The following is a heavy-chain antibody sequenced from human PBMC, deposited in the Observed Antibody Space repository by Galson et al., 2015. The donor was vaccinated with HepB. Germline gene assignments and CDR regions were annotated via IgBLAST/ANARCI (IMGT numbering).Heavy chain of an antibody. CDR3: AKVFPEKTDGWYRQALYYFDS. V-gene: IGHV3-23*01. J-gene: IGHJ4*02. CDR1: GFTFSYYA. CDR2: ITPSGDNT. Sequence: LRLSCAASGFTFSYYAMAWVRQAPGKGLEWISAITPSGDNTYSADSMKGRFFISRDNSQNTLVLQMNSLRADDTAIYFCAKVFPEKTDGWYRQALYYFDSWGQGTRVTVSS. D-gene: IGHD6-19*01.